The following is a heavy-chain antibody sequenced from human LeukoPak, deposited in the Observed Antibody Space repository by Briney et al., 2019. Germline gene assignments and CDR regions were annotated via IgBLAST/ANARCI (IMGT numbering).Heavy chain of an antibody. V-gene: IGHV3-7*01. Sequence: GGSLRLSCAASGFTFSDYYMSWIRQAPGKGLEWVANIKQDGSVKNYVDSVKGRFTISRDDAKNSVYLQMNSLKTEDTAVYYCARDVSGSLDYWGKGTLVTVSA. J-gene: IGHJ4*02. CDR2: IKQDGSVK. D-gene: IGHD1-26*01. CDR3: ARDVSGSLDY. CDR1: GFTFSDYY.